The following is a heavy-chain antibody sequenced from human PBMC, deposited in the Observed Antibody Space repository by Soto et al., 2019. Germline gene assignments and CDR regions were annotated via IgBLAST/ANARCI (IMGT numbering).Heavy chain of an antibody. J-gene: IGHJ3*02. CDR1: GGSISSGGYS. CDR2: IYHSGST. CDR3: ASSYGTWDAFDI. V-gene: IGHV4-30-2*02. Sequence: KPSETLSLTCAVSGGSISSGGYSWGWIRQPPGKGLEWIGYIYHSGSTYYNPSLKSRVTISVDRSKNQSSLKLSSVTAADTAVYYCASSYGTWDAFDIWGQGTMVTVSS. D-gene: IGHD4-17*01.